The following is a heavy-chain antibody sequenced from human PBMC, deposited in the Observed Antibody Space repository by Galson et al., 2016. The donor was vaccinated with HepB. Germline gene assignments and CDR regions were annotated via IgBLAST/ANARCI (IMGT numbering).Heavy chain of an antibody. CDR2: IHYSGTT. CDR3: ARVRYQSGWSVGYYFDY. D-gene: IGHD6-19*01. Sequence: TLSLTCTVSGGSIRFGGYYWSWIRQHPGKGLEWIGYIHYSGTTYYNPSLKSRVTISVDRSKNQFSLRLSSVTAADTAMYYCARVRYQSGWSVGYYFDYWGQGALVTVSS. CDR1: GGSIRFGGYY. J-gene: IGHJ4*02. V-gene: IGHV4-31*03.